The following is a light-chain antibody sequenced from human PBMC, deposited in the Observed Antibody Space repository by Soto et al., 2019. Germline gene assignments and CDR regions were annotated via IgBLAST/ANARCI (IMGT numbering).Light chain of an antibody. CDR2: AAS. CDR1: QGIGTF. J-gene: IGKJ4*01. V-gene: IGKV1-9*01. CDR3: QQLNSYPLT. Sequence: DIQLTQSPSFLSASVGDRVTTTCRASQGIGTFLAWYQQKPGKAPKLLIYAASILQSGVPSRFRGSGSGTDFTLTISRLQPEDFATYFCQQLNSYPLTFGGGTKVDIK.